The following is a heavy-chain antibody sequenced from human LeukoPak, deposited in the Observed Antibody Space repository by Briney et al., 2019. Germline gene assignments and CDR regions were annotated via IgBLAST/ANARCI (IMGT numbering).Heavy chain of an antibody. CDR1: GFTFNSHA. CDR2: ISGSGDTT. CDR3: ARSDCNSIHCYVRDY. Sequence: PGGSLRLSCAASGFTFNSHAMSWVRRAPGKGLERVSLISGSGDTTSYADPVKGRFTISRDNSKNTLFLQMNSLRAEDTAVYFCARSDCNSIHCYVRDYWGQGTLVTVSS. J-gene: IGHJ4*02. V-gene: IGHV3-23*01. D-gene: IGHD2/OR15-2a*01.